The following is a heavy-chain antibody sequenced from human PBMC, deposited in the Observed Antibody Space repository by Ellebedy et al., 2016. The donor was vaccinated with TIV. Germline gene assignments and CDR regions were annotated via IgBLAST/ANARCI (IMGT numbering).Heavy chain of an antibody. CDR3: ARRGAYGDYAVQVNSWFDR. J-gene: IGHJ5*02. V-gene: IGHV3-7*03. D-gene: IGHD4-17*01. Sequence: PGWSLRLSCAASGFSFRSYWMSWVRQAPGKGLEWVANIYQDGSFRFYAEAVKGRFTISRDNAKSSLILQMNSLRAEDTAVYYCARRGAYGDYAVQVNSWFDRWGQGTLVAVSS. CDR2: IYQDGSFR. CDR1: GFSFRSYW.